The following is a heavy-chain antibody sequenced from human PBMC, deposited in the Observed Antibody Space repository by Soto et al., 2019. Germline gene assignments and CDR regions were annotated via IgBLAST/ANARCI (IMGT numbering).Heavy chain of an antibody. V-gene: IGHV1-46*01. J-gene: IGHJ4*02. CDR1: GYTVTSYY. CDR2: INPSGGST. CDR3: ARDGRGYDYVWGSYRPGLD. Sequence: QVQLVQSGAEVKKPGASVKVSCKASGYTVTSYYMHWVRQAPGQGLEWMGIINPSGGSTSYAQKFQGRVTMTRDTSTSTVYMELSSLRSEDTAVYYCARDGRGYDYVWGSYRPGLDWGQGTLVTVSS. D-gene: IGHD3-16*02.